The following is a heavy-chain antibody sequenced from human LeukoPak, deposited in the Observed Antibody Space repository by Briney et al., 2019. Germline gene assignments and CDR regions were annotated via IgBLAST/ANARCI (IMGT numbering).Heavy chain of an antibody. CDR2: INHSGST. D-gene: IGHD6-19*01. CDR1: GGSFSGYY. Sequence: SETLSLTCAVYGGSFSGYYWSWIRQPPGKGLEWIGEINHSGSTNYNPSLKSRVAISVDTSKNQFSLKLSSVTAADTAVYYCARDPRGAVAGQGNWFDPWGQGTLVTVSS. CDR3: ARDPRGAVAGQGNWFDP. V-gene: IGHV4-34*01. J-gene: IGHJ5*02.